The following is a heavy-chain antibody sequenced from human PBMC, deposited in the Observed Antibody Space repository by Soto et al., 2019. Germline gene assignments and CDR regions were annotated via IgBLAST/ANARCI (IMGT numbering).Heavy chain of an antibody. CDR1: GYAFTTYY. Sequence: ASVKVSCKASGYAFTTYYIHWVRQAPGQGLEWMGIINPSDRTTYYTQQFQGRVTMTGDTSTSTVFMELSSLRPEDTAVNYCARVNARGWFLETEWGQGTLVTVSS. V-gene: IGHV1-46*03. CDR3: ARVNARGWFLETE. D-gene: IGHD6-19*01. CDR2: INPSDRTT. J-gene: IGHJ4*02.